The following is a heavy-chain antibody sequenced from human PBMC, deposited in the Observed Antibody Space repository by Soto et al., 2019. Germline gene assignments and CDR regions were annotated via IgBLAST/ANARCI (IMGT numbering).Heavy chain of an antibody. CDR2: IYPSDSDT. D-gene: IGHD2-2*01. CDR1: GYNFNTYW. V-gene: IGHV5-51*01. CDR3: ARQYAAFGY. J-gene: IGHJ4*02. Sequence: GESLKISCKGSGYNFNTYWIGWVRQMPGKGLEWMGIIYPSDSDTRYSPSFQGQVTISADKSINTAYLQWSSLKASDTAIYYCARQYAAFGYWGQGTLVTV.